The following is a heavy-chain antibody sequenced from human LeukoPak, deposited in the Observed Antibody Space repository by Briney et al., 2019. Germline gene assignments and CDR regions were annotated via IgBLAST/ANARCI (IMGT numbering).Heavy chain of an antibody. V-gene: IGHV1-2*02. Sequence: GASVKVSCKASGYTFTGYYMHWVRQAPGQGLESMGWINPNSAGTNYAQKFQGRGTMTRDTSISIVYMELSRLTSDDTAVYYCASGAAAGSWFDPWGQGTLVTVSS. CDR2: INPNSAGT. D-gene: IGHD6-13*01. CDR1: GYTFTGYY. CDR3: ASGAAAGSWFDP. J-gene: IGHJ5*02.